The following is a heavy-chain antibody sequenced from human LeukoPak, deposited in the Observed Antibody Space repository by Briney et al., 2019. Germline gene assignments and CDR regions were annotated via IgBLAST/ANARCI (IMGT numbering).Heavy chain of an antibody. CDR2: IYYDGST. V-gene: IGHV4-39*01. J-gene: IGHJ4*02. CDR3: ARRSDSGSDDGEDYFDY. CDR1: GGSINSSTFY. D-gene: IGHD1-26*01. Sequence: SETPSLACTVSGGSINSSTFYWGWIRQPPGKGLEWIGSIYYDGSTYYNPSLKGRVTISVDTSKNQFSLKLTSVTAADTAVYFCARRSDSGSDDGEDYFDYWGQGTLVAVSS.